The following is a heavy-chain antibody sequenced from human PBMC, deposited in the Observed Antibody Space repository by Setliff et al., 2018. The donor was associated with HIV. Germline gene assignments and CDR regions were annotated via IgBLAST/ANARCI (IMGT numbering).Heavy chain of an antibody. J-gene: IGHJ4*02. CDR2: IYYRGST. Sequence: SSETLSLTCTVSGGSVRIGGYYWGWRRQHPGRGLEWIGHIYYRGSTYDNPSLTSRVSISVDTSKNQFSQRLSSVPAADTAVYYCTSTNPLAAHPFDFWGQGTLVTVS. CDR3: TSTNPLAAHPFDF. V-gene: IGHV4-31*03. D-gene: IGHD2-8*01. CDR1: GGSVRIGGYY.